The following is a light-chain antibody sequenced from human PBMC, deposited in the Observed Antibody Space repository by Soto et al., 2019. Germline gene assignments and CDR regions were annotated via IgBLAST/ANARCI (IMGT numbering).Light chain of an antibody. CDR3: NSYTRSSTLV. CDR1: SSDVGGYNF. V-gene: IGLV2-14*03. J-gene: IGLJ2*01. CDR2: NVY. Sequence: QSALTQPASVSGSPGQSITISCTGTSSDVGGYNFVSWYQQHPGKAPKLMLYNVYDRPSGISHRFSGSRSGNTASLTISGLQDEDEAHYYCNSYTRSSTLVFGGGTKLTVL.